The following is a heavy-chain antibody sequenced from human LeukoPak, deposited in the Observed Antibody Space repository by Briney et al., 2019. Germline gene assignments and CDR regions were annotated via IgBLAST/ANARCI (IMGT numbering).Heavy chain of an antibody. D-gene: IGHD3-3*01. J-gene: IGHJ5*02. CDR3: AREERFLEWYNWFDP. V-gene: IGHV1-8*01. Sequence: ASVKVSCKASGYTFTSYDINWVRQATGQGLEWMGWMNPNSGNTGYAQKFQGRVTMTRNTSISTAYMELSSLRSEDTAVYYCAREERFLEWYNWFDPWGQGTLVTVSS. CDR2: MNPNSGNT. CDR1: GYTFTSYD.